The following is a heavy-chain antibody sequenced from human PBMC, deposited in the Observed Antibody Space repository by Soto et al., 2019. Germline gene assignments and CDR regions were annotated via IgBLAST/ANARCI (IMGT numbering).Heavy chain of an antibody. CDR1: GYNFATDW. V-gene: IGHV5-51*01. J-gene: IGHJ6*02. Sequence: PGESLKISCKGSGYNFATDWIGWVRQMPGKGLECMGIIYPADSDTRYSPSFQGQVTISADKSISTAYLQWSSLKASDTAMYYCARHRKSDYDWVMDVWGQGITVTVSS. CDR3: ARHRKSDYDWVMDV. D-gene: IGHD5-12*01. CDR2: IYPADSDT.